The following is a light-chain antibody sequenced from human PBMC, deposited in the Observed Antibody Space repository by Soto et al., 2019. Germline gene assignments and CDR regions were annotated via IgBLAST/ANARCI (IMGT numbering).Light chain of an antibody. J-gene: IGKJ4*01. V-gene: IGKV3-11*01. CDR2: DAS. CDR3: QQRSNLPST. Sequence: EIVLTQSPATLSLSPGNRATLSCRARQSVSSYLAWYQQKPGQAPRLLIYDASNRATGIPARFSGSGSGTDFTLTITSLEPEDFAVYYCQQRSNLPSTCGGGTKVEIK. CDR1: QSVSSY.